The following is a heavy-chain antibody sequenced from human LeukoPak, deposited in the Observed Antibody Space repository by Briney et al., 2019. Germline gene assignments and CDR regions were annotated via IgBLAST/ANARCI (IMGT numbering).Heavy chain of an antibody. D-gene: IGHD6-6*01. CDR3: AGVSSSRIDY. CDR2: FYTSGST. V-gene: IGHV4-4*07. J-gene: IGHJ4*02. CDR1: GGSISSYY. Sequence: SETLSLTCTVSGGSISSYYLSWIRQPAGKGLEWIGRFYTSGSTNYNPSLKSRVTMSVDTSKNQFSLKLSSVTAADTAVYYCAGVSSSRIDYWGQGTLVTVST.